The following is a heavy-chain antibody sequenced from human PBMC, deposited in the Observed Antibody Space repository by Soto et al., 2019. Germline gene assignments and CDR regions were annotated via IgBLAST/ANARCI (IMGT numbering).Heavy chain of an antibody. CDR2: ILSSIGAI. D-gene: IGHD6-6*01. J-gene: IGHJ6*03. V-gene: IGHV3-21*01. Sequence: EVQLVESGGGLVKPGGSLRLSCAASGVTFSSVSFNWVRQAPGKGLEWVSFILSSIGAIYYADSVKGRFTIYRDNAKNSLYLQMDSLKDEDTAVYYCARDSGEQLGRRGFYCYYMDVWGKGTTVPVSS. CDR3: ARDSGEQLGRRGFYCYYMDV. CDR1: GVTFSSVS.